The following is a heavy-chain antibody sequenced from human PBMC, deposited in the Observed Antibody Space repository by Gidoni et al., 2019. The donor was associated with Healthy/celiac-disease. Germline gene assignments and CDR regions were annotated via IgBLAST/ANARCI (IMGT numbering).Heavy chain of an antibody. D-gene: IGHD5-18*01. CDR3: TTARLQLWFRTYYFDY. V-gene: IGHV3-15*01. CDR2: IKSKTDGGTT. Sequence: AASGFTFSNAWMSWVRQAPGKGLEWVGRIKSKTDGGTTDYAAPVKGRFTISRDDSKNTLYLQMNSLKTEDTAVYYCTTARLQLWFRTYYFDYWGQGTLVTVSS. J-gene: IGHJ4*02. CDR1: GFTFSNAW.